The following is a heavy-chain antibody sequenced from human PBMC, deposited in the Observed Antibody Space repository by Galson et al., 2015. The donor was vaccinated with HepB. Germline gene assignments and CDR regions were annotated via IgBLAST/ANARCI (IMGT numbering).Heavy chain of an antibody. V-gene: IGHV3-23*01. CDR1: GFTFSSYA. J-gene: IGHJ4*02. CDR2: ISGSGGST. CDR3: AKDQMGIYYDSSGHRPFDY. Sequence: SLRLSCAASGFTFSSYAMSWVRQAPGKGLEWVSAISGSGGSTYYADSVKGRFTISRDNSKNTLYLQMNSLRAEDTAVYYCAKDQMGIYYDSSGHRPFDYWGQGTLVTVSS. D-gene: IGHD3-22*01.